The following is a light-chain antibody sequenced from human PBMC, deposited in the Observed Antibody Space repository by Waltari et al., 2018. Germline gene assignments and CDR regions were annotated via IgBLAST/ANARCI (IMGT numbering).Light chain of an antibody. Sequence: SSELTQDPAVSVALGQTVRITCQGASLRTSYASWYQQKSGQAPILVLFGKNKRPSGIPDRLSGYNSETTTSLTITGAQAEDEADYYCSSRDSSASHVLFAGGTKLTVL. J-gene: IGLJ2*01. V-gene: IGLV3-19*01. CDR2: GKN. CDR3: SSRDSSASHVL. CDR1: SLRTSY.